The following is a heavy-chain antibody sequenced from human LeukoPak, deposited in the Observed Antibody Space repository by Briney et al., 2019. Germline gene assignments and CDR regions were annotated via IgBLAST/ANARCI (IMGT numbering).Heavy chain of an antibody. CDR1: GGSISSSSYY. CDR2: IYYSGST. D-gene: IGHD6-13*01. CDR3: ARVAWVAAAGTSPLYYYYYYYMDV. V-gene: IGHV4-39*07. J-gene: IGHJ6*03. Sequence: SETLSLTCTVSGGSISSSSYYWGWIRQPPGKGLEWIGSIYYSGSTYYNPSLKSRVTISVDTSKNQFSLKLSSVTAADTAVYYCARVAWVAAAGTSPLYYYYYYYMDVWGKGTTVTVSS.